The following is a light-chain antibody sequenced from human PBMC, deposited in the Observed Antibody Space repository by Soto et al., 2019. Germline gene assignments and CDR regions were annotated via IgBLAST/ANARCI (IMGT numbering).Light chain of an antibody. Sequence: EIVLTQSPGTLSLSPGERATLSCRASQSVTSSYLAWYQQKPGQAPRLLIYGASTRATGIPDRFSGGGSGTDFTLTISRLEPEDFAVYYCQEYRSSRTFGLGTKV. CDR1: QSVTSSY. CDR3: QEYRSSRT. V-gene: IGKV3-20*01. CDR2: GAS. J-gene: IGKJ1*01.